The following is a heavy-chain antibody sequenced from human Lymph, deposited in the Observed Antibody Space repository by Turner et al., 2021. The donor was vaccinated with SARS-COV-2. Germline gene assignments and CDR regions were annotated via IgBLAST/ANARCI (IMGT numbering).Heavy chain of an antibody. CDR2: IKQDGSEK. D-gene: IGHD1-26*01. CDR1: GFTFSTYW. CDR3: ARLSMGDWHFDL. V-gene: IGHV3-7*01. J-gene: IGHJ2*01. Sequence: EVQLVESGGGLVQPGGSPRLSCAASGFTFSTYWMSWVRQAPGKGLEWVANIKQDGSEKYYVDCVKGRVTISRDNAKNSLYLQMNSLRAEDTAVYYCARLSMGDWHFDLWGRGTLVTVSS.